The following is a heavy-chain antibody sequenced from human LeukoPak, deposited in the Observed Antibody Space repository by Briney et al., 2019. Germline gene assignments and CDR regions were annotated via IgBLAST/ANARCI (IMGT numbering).Heavy chain of an antibody. CDR1: GYSFTSYW. Sequence: GESLKISCKGSGYSFTSYWIGWVRQMPGKGLEWMGIIYPGDSDTRYSPSFQGQVTISADKSISTAYLQWSSLKASDTAMYYCARLPPIYGDYGRPLPYYYGMDVWGQGTTVTVSS. CDR3: ARLPPIYGDYGRPLPYYYGMDV. V-gene: IGHV5-51*01. CDR2: IYPGDSDT. D-gene: IGHD4-17*01. J-gene: IGHJ6*02.